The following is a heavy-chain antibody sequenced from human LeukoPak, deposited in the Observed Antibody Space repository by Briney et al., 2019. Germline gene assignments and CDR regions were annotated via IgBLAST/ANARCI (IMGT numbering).Heavy chain of an antibody. Sequence: GGSLRLSCAASGFTFSNYPMHWVRQAPGKGLEWVSSISSSGTYVYYADSVKGRFTISRDNAKNSLSLQMNSLRADDAAVYYCARASSKQLAGYLPDGFDIWGQGTMVTVSS. J-gene: IGHJ3*02. V-gene: IGHV3-21*01. CDR3: ARASSKQLAGYLPDGFDI. CDR1: GFTFSNYP. D-gene: IGHD3-9*01. CDR2: ISSSGTYV.